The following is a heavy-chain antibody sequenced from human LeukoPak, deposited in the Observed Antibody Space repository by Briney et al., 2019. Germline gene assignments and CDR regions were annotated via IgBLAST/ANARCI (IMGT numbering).Heavy chain of an antibody. Sequence: GGSLRLSCAASGFTFVSYWMSWVRQAPGKGREWVAYIKQDGSGKSYVDSVKGRFTISRDNAKNSLYLQMNSLRAEDTAVYYCARGTNNDYWGQGTLVTVSS. V-gene: IGHV3-7*01. D-gene: IGHD1/OR15-1a*01. J-gene: IGHJ4*02. CDR2: IKQDGSGK. CDR3: ARGTNNDY. CDR1: GFTFVSYW.